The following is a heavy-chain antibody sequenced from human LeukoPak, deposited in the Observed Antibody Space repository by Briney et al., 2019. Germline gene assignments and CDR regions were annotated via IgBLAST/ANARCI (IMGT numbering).Heavy chain of an antibody. CDR3: VHSNILTLGGIDS. Sequence: SGPTLVKPTQTLTLTHTFSGFSLTTSGVGVGWIRQPPGKALEWLGLIYWDDDVRYNPSLKRRLTITKDTSNNQVVLTVTNMDPVDTATYYCVHSNILTLGGIDSWGQGTLVTVSS. V-gene: IGHV2-5*02. D-gene: IGHD3-9*01. CDR1: GFSLTTSGVG. CDR2: IYWDDDV. J-gene: IGHJ4*02.